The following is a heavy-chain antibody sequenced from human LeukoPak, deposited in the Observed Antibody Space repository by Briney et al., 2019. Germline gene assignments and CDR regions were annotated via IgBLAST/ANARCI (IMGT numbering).Heavy chain of an antibody. J-gene: IGHJ4*02. V-gene: IGHV5-51*01. Sequence: GESLKISCKGSGYSFTSYWIGWVRQMPGKGLEWMGIIWPGDSDTRYSPSFQGQVTISADKSISTAYLQWSSLKASDTAMYYCASTPRYSGSYRSSFDYWGQGTLVTVSS. CDR1: GYSFTSYW. CDR3: ASTPRYSGSYRSSFDY. D-gene: IGHD1-26*01. CDR2: IWPGDSDT.